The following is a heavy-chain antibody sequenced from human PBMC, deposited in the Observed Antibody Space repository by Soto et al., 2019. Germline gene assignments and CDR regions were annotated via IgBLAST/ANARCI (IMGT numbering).Heavy chain of an antibody. CDR3: ARDYGDPTYYYMDV. J-gene: IGHJ6*03. Sequence: GGSLRLSCAASGFTFSDYYMSWIRQAPGKGLEWVSYISSSGSTIYYADSVKGRFTISRDNAKNSLYLQMNSLRAEDTAVYYCARDYGDPTYYYMDVWGKGTTVTVSS. V-gene: IGHV3-11*01. CDR2: ISSSGSTI. D-gene: IGHD4-17*01. CDR1: GFTFSDYY.